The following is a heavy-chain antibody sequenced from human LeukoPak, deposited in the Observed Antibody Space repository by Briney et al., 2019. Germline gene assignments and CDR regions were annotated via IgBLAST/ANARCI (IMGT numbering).Heavy chain of an antibody. V-gene: IGHV1-46*01. CDR3: ARDPLYYDSSGYYSIRFDY. J-gene: IGHJ4*02. CDR2: INPSGGST. CDR1: GYTFTSYY. Sequence: RASVKVSCKASGYTFTSYYMHWVRQAPGQGLEWMGIINPSGGSTSYAQKFQGRVTITADESTSTAYMELSSLRSEDTAVYYCARDPLYYDSSGYYSIRFDYWGQGTLVTVSS. D-gene: IGHD3-22*01.